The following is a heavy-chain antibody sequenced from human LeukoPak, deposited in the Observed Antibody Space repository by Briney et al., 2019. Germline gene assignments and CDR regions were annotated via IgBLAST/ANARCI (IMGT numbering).Heavy chain of an antibody. D-gene: IGHD3-10*01. CDR2: ISASGGST. CDR3: AKNYGSGSSVKYYYYMDV. V-gene: IGHV3-23*01. CDR1: GFTFTSYA. Sequence: GGSLRLSCAASGFTFTSYAMSWVRQAPKKGLEWVSVISASGGSTNYADSVKGRFTISRDNSKNTLYLQMSSLRAEDSAVYYCAKNYGSGSSVKYYYYMDVWGKGTTVTVSS. J-gene: IGHJ6*03.